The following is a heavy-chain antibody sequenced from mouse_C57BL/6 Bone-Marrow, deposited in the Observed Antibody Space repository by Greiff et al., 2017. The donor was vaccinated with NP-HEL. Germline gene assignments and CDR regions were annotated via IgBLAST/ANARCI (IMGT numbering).Heavy chain of an antibody. J-gene: IGHJ4*01. D-gene: IGHD2-10*02. CDR2: IDPSDSYT. CDR3: ARSKYGNSYAMDY. Sequence: VQLQQPGAELVMPGASVKLSCKASGYTFTSYWMHWVKQRPGQGLEWIGEIDPSDSYTNYNQKFKGKSTLTVDKSSSTAYMQLRSLTSEDSAVYYCARSKYGNSYAMDYWGQGTSVTVSS. CDR1: GYTFTSYW. V-gene: IGHV1-69*01.